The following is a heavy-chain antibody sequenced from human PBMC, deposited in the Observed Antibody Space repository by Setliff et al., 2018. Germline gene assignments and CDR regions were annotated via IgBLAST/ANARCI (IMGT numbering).Heavy chain of an antibody. D-gene: IGHD2-15*01. CDR2: VTAFGGTT. Sequence: PGGSLRLSCTASGFTFTSAVMTWFRQAPGKGLEWVSAVTAFGGTTYDADSVKGRFTTSRDNSKNTIYLQMNNLGVDDTAIYYCVRRVAGKGWFDPWGQGTLVTVPQ. CDR1: GFTFTSAV. J-gene: IGHJ5*02. CDR3: VRRVAGKGWFDP. V-gene: IGHV3-23*01.